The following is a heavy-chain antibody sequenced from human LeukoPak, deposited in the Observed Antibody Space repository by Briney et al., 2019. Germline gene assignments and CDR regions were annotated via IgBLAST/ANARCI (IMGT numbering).Heavy chain of an antibody. D-gene: IGHD3-22*01. J-gene: IGHJ6*04. CDR2: IDPSTGST. V-gene: IGHV1-46*01. CDR1: GYTFTNYY. Sequence: ASVKVSCKASGYTFTNYYMHWVRQAPGQGLEWMGVIDPSTGSTTYAQKFQGRVTMTRDTATSTVYMELSSLRSEDTAVYYCARAHYASSNIKVPFDVWGKGTTVTVSS. CDR3: ARAHYASSNIKVPFDV.